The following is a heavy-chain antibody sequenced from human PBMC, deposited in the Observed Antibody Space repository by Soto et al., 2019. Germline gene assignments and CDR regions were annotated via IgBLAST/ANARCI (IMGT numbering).Heavy chain of an antibody. CDR3: VRHAPYRSGWANRNDY. V-gene: IGHV4-39*01. Sequence: QLQLQESGPGLVKPSETLSLTCTVSGASISSSTFYWGWIRQPPGKGLEWIGTVYDSGSAYYNPSLKSRLTICVDTSKNQFSLKLSSVTAEDTALYSCVRHAPYRSGWANRNDYWGQGTLVTVSS. D-gene: IGHD6-19*01. J-gene: IGHJ4*02. CDR1: GASISSSTFY. CDR2: VYDSGSA.